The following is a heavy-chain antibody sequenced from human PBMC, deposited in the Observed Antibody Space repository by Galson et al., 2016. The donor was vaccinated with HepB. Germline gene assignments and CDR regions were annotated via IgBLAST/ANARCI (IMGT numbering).Heavy chain of an antibody. J-gene: IGHJ6*03. CDR1: GFTFSSYW. V-gene: IGHV3-74*01. CDR2: VKSDGSGT. D-gene: IGHD3-16*01. CDR3: ARSYVPGSDRKNYYMDV. Sequence: SLRLSCAASGFTFSSYWMHWVRQAPGKGLVWVSRVKSDGSGTGYADSVKGRFTISRDNAKNMLFLQMNSLKVEDTAVYYCARSYVPGSDRKNYYMDVWGRGTTVTVSS.